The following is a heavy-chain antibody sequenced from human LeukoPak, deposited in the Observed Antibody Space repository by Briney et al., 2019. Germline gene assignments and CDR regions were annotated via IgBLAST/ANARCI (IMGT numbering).Heavy chain of an antibody. D-gene: IGHD2-2*01. CDR2: INPSGGST. CDR1: GYTFTSYY. CDR3: ARDSYLGPTPPVVPAAIAPYLGAFDI. Sequence: ASVKVSCKASGYTFTSYYMHWVRQAPGQGLEWMGIINPSGGSTSYAQKFQGRVTITRDTSTSTVYMELSSLRSEDTAVYYCARDSYLGPTPPVVPAAIAPYLGAFDIWGQGTMVTVSS. V-gene: IGHV1-46*01. J-gene: IGHJ3*02.